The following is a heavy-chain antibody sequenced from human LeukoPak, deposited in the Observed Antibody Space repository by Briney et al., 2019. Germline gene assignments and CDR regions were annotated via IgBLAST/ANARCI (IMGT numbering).Heavy chain of an antibody. Sequence: GGSLRLSCAASGFTFSSYSMNWVRQAPGKGLEWVAVIWYDGSNKYYADSVKGRFTISRDNSKNTLYLQMNSLRAEDTAVYYCAREAVGLDYWGQGTLVTVSS. CDR3: AREAVGLDY. V-gene: IGHV3-33*08. CDR1: GFTFSSYS. D-gene: IGHD6-19*01. CDR2: IWYDGSNK. J-gene: IGHJ4*02.